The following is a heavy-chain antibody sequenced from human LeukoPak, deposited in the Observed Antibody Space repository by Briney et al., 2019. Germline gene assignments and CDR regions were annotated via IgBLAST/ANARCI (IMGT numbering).Heavy chain of an antibody. J-gene: IGHJ6*03. CDR3: ARGVRDILSGYYTDYYFYYMDV. CDR1: GFTFSSYW. V-gene: IGHV3-7*01. Sequence: GGSLRLSCAASGFTFSSYWMSWVRQAPGKGLEWVANIKQDGSEKYYVDSVKGRFTISRDNAKNSLYLQMNSLRAEDTAVYYCARGVRDILSGYYTDYYFYYMDVWGKGTTVTVSS. CDR2: IKQDGSEK. D-gene: IGHD3-3*01.